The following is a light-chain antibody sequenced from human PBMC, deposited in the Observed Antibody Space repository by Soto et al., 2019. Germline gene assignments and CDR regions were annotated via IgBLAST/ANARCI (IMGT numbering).Light chain of an antibody. Sequence: QSALTQPASVSGSPGQSITISCTGNGSDVGGYNYVSWYQQYPGKAPKLMIYDVSNRPSGVSNRFSGSKSGNTAALIIFGLQAEDEADYYCCSYTSSSTYVFGTGTKLTVL. J-gene: IGLJ1*01. CDR1: GSDVGGYNY. V-gene: IGLV2-14*01. CDR3: CSYTSSSTYV. CDR2: DVS.